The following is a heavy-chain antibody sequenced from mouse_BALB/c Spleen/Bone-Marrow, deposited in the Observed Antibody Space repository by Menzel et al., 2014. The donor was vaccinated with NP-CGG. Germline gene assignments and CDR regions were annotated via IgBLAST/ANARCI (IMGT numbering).Heavy chain of an antibody. Sequence: VQLKQSGAELVKPGASVKLSCTASGFNIKDAYMHWVKQRPAQGLEWIGRIAPANGNTEYDPKFLDKATITADTSSNTAYLQLSSLTSEDTAVYYCARSPGEVNYWGRGTLVTVSA. CDR2: IAPANGNT. V-gene: IGHV14-3*02. CDR1: GFNIKDAY. D-gene: IGHD1-3*01. CDR3: ARSPGEVNY. J-gene: IGHJ3*01.